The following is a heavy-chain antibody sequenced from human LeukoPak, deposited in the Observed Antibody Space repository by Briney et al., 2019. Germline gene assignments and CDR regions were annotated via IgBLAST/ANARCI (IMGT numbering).Heavy chain of an antibody. J-gene: IGHJ4*02. D-gene: IGHD3-10*01. V-gene: IGHV1-69*06. CDR2: IIPIFGTA. CDR3: AREGGHGGYLDY. CDR1: GGTFSSYA. Sequence: SVKVSCKASGGTFSSYAISWVRQAPGQGLEGMGGIIPIFGTANYAQKFQGRVTITADKSTSTAYMELSSLRSEDTAVYYCAREGGHGGYLDYWGQGTLVTVSS.